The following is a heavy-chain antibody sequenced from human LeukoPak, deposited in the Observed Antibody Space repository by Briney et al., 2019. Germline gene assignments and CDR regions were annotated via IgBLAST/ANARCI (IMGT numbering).Heavy chain of an antibody. J-gene: IGHJ5*02. Sequence: GRSLRLSCAASGFTFSSYAMHWVRQAPGKGLERVAVISYDGSNKYYADSVKGRFTVSRDNSKNTLYLQMNSLRAEDTAVYYCARDSSGRLRGWFDPWGQGTLVTVSS. V-gene: IGHV3-30*04. CDR2: ISYDGSNK. CDR1: GFTFSSYA. D-gene: IGHD2-15*01. CDR3: ARDSSGRLRGWFDP.